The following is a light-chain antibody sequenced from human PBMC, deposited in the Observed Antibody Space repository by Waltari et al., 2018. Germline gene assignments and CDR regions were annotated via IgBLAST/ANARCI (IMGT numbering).Light chain of an antibody. CDR3: QHYYSYPYT. CDR2: AAS. J-gene: IGKJ2*01. Sequence: AIRMTQSPSSFSASTGDRVSITCRASQGIRSYLAWYQQKPAKAPKLLIYAASTLQSGVPSRFSGSGSGTDFTLTISCLQSEDFATYYCQHYYSYPYTFGQGTNVEIK. V-gene: IGKV1-8*01. CDR1: QGIRSY.